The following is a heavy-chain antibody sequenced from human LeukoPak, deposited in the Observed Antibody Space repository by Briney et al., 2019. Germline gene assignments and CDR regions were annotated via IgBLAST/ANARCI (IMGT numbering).Heavy chain of an antibody. J-gene: IGHJ4*02. D-gene: IGHD3-22*01. V-gene: IGHV1-69*04. CDR1: GGTFSSYA. CDR3: ATDKPWKYYYDSSGYLY. Sequence: ASVKVSCKASGGTFSSYAISWVRQAPGQGLEWMGRIIPILGIANYAQKFQGRVTMTEDTSTDTAYMELSSLRSEDTAVYYCATDKPWKYYYDSSGYLYWGQGTLVTVSS. CDR2: IIPILGIA.